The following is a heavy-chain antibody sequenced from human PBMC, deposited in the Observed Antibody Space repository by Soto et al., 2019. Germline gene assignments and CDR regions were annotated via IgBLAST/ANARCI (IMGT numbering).Heavy chain of an antibody. CDR2: IYYSGST. V-gene: IGHV4-31*03. Sequence: SETLSLTCTVSGGSISSGGYYWSWIRQHPGKGLEWIGYIYYSGSTYYNPSLKSRVTISVDTSKNQFSLKLSSVTAADTAVYYCAREIAVVAATTYYYYGMDVWGQGTTVTVSS. D-gene: IGHD2-15*01. CDR1: GGSISSGGYY. J-gene: IGHJ6*02. CDR3: AREIAVVAATTYYYYGMDV.